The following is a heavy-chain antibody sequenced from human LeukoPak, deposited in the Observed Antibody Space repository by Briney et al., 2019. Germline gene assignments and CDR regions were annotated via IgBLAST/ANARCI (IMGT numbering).Heavy chain of an antibody. Sequence: GGSLRLSCAASGFTFSSYAMHWVRQAPGKGLEWVAVISYDGSNKYYADSVKGRFTISRDNPKNTLYLQMNSLRAEDTAVYYCARDRAYCSSTSCPRPLDYWGQGALVTVSS. J-gene: IGHJ4*02. CDR2: ISYDGSNK. CDR1: GFTFSSYA. D-gene: IGHD2-2*01. CDR3: ARDRAYCSSTSCPRPLDY. V-gene: IGHV3-30*04.